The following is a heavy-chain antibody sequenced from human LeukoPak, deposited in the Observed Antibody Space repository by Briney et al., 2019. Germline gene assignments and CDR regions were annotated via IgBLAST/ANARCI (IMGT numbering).Heavy chain of an antibody. V-gene: IGHV5-51*01. D-gene: IGHD6-19*01. Sequence: GETLKISCKGSGYSFTSYWIGWVRQMPGKGLEWMGIIYPGDSDTRYSPSFQGQVTISADESISTAYLQWSSLKASDTAMYYCARLGIAVAGPLPGLYYFDYWGQGTLVTVSS. CDR2: IYPGDSDT. J-gene: IGHJ4*02. CDR3: ARLGIAVAGPLPGLYYFDY. CDR1: GYSFTSYW.